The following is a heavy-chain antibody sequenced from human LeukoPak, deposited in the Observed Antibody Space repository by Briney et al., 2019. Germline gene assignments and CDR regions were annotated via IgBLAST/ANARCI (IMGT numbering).Heavy chain of an antibody. D-gene: IGHD1-26*01. CDR2: IRSKANSYAT. V-gene: IGHV3-73*01. J-gene: IGHJ4*02. CDR1: GFTFSGSA. CDR3: TRRGVGARTFDY. Sequence: PGGSLKLSCAASGFTFSGSAMHWVRQASGKGLEWVGRIRSKANSYATAYAASVKGRFTISRDDSKNTAYLQMNSLKTEDTAVYYCTRRGVGARTFDYWGQGTLVIVSS.